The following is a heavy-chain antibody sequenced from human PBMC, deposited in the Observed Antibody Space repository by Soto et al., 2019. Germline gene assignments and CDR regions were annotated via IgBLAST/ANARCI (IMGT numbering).Heavy chain of an antibody. CDR1: KFTFSSYA. J-gene: IGHJ5*02. CDR2: ISSDGTNS. CDR3: ARGTPDYSRSWSGSPNLDP. Sequence: QVQLVESGGGVVQDGVSLRLSCAASKFTFSSYAMHWVRQAPGKGLEWLAVISSDGTNSYYGQTVKGRFTISRDNSRNTLYLQMDTLKDEDTALYYCARGTPDYSRSWSGSPNLDPWGQGTLVTVSS. V-gene: IGHV3-30-3*01. D-gene: IGHD6-6*01.